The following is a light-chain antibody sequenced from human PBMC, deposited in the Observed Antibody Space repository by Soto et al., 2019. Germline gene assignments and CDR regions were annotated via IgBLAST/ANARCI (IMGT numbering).Light chain of an antibody. CDR3: CSYAGSSTLI. Sequence: QSALTRPASVSGSPGQSITISCTGTSSDVGSYNLVSWYQQHPGKAPKLMIYEVSKRPSGVSNRFSGSKSGNTASLTISGLQAEDEADYYCCSYAGSSTLIFGTGTKLTVL. J-gene: IGLJ1*01. CDR1: SSDVGSYNL. V-gene: IGLV2-23*02. CDR2: EVS.